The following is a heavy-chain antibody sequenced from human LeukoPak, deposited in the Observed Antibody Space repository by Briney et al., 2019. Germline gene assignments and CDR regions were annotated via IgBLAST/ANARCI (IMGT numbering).Heavy chain of an antibody. V-gene: IGHV3-30*04. D-gene: IGHD4-23*01. CDR1: GFTFSSYA. Sequence: GGSLRLSCAASGFTFSSYAMHWVRQAPGKGLEGVAVISYDGSNKYYADSVKGRFTISRDNSKNTLYLQMNSLRAEDTAVYYCARDSGGGNPLMYWGQGTLVTVSS. CDR2: ISYDGSNK. CDR3: ARDSGGGNPLMY. J-gene: IGHJ4*02.